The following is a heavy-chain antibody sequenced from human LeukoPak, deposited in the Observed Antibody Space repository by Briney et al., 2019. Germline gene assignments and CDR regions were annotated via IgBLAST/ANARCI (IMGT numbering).Heavy chain of an antibody. V-gene: IGHV3-30*02. Sequence: GGSLRLSCAASGFTFSSYGMHWVRQAPGKGLEWVAFIRYDGSNKYYADSVKGRFTISRDNSKNTLYLQMNSLRAEDTAVYYCARGDYSNYYYYYYMDAWGKGTTVTVSS. CDR2: IRYDGSNK. J-gene: IGHJ6*03. D-gene: IGHD4-11*01. CDR1: GFTFSSYG. CDR3: ARGDYSNYYYYYYMDA.